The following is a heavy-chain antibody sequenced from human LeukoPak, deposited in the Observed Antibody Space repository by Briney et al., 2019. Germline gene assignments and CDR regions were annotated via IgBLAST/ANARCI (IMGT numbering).Heavy chain of an antibody. J-gene: IGHJ3*02. V-gene: IGHV4-34*01. CDR1: GGSFSGYY. CDR2: INDSGST. Sequence: PSETLSLTCAVYGGSFSGYYWNWLRQPPGKGLEWIGEINDSGSTNYNPSLTSRVTIPVDTSKNQFSLKLSSVTAADTAVYYCARAPDIVVVPAARSDAFDIWGQGTMVTVSS. D-gene: IGHD2-2*01. CDR3: ARAPDIVVVPAARSDAFDI.